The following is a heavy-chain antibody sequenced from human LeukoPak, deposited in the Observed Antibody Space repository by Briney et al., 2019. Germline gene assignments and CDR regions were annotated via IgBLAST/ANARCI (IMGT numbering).Heavy chain of an antibody. CDR1: GFTFSSYS. D-gene: IGHD3-22*01. CDR2: ITISSSTI. Sequence: GGSLRLSCAASGFTFSSYSMNWVRQAPGKGLEWVSYITISSSTIYYADSVKGRFTISRGNAKNSLYLQMNSLRDEDTAVYYCANGNVYYDSSALLDFDYWGQGTLVTVSS. J-gene: IGHJ4*02. CDR3: ANGNVYYDSSALLDFDY. V-gene: IGHV3-48*02.